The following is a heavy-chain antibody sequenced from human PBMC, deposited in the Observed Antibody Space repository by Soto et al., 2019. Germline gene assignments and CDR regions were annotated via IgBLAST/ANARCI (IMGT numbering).Heavy chain of an antibody. V-gene: IGHV2-5*02. CDR1: GFSLSTSGVG. D-gene: IGHD5-12*01. CDR3: ANVYGGYVNFDS. CDR2: IYWDDDK. Sequence: QITLKESGPTLVKPTQTLTLTCTFSGFSLSTSGVGVGWIRQPPGKALEWLALIYWDDDKRYSPSLKSRLTTKKDTSKNQVGLTMTNLDPVETATYYCANVYGGYVNFDSWGQGTLGTVSS. J-gene: IGHJ4*02.